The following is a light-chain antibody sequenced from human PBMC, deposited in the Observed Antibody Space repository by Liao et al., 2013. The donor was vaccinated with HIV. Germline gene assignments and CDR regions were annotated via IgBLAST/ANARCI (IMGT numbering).Light chain of an antibody. V-gene: IGLV3-21*01. Sequence: SYVLTQPPSVSVAPGKTARITCGGNNIESKSVHWYQQKPGQAPVLVILYDSDRPSGIPERFSGSNSGSTATLTISGTQAMDEADYYCQAWDSSTGVFGGGTKLTVL. CDR3: QAWDSSTGV. CDR1: NIESKS. J-gene: IGLJ3*02. CDR2: YDS.